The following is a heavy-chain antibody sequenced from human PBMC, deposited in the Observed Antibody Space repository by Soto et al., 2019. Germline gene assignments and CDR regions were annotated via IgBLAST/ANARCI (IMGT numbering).Heavy chain of an antibody. V-gene: IGHV5-51*01. CDR2: IYPGDSDT. Sequence: GESLKISCKGSGYSFTSYWIGWVRQMPGKGLEWMGIIYPGDSDTRYSPSFQGQVTISADKSISTAYLQWSSLKASDTAMYYCARRNCSSTSCYVDDAFDIWGQGTMVTVSS. D-gene: IGHD2-2*01. J-gene: IGHJ3*02. CDR1: GYSFTSYW. CDR3: ARRNCSSTSCYVDDAFDI.